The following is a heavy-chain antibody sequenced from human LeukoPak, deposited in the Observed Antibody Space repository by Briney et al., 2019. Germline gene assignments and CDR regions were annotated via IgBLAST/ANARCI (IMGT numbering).Heavy chain of an antibody. V-gene: IGHV4-59*11. J-gene: IGHJ5*02. CDR2: IYYSGST. Sequence: SETLSLTCTVSGGSISSHYWSWIRQPPGKGLEWIGYIYYSGSTNYNPSLKSRVTISVDTSKNRFSLKLSSVTAADTAVYYCARGGWLRNWFDPWGQGTLVTVSS. CDR1: GGSISSHY. D-gene: IGHD5-12*01. CDR3: ARGGWLRNWFDP.